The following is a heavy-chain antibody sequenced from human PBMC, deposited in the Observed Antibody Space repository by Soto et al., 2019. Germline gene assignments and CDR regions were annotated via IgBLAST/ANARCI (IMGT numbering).Heavy chain of an antibody. V-gene: IGHV4-39*01. J-gene: IGHJ5*02. CDR2: IYYSGST. CDR1: GGSISSYY. D-gene: IGHD6-19*01. Sequence: PSETLSLTCTVSGGSISSYYWGWIRQPPGKGLEWIGSIYYSGSTYYNPSLKSRVTISVDTSKNQFSLKLSSVTAADTAVYYCARTRAVWFDPWGQGTLVTVSS. CDR3: ARTRAVWFDP.